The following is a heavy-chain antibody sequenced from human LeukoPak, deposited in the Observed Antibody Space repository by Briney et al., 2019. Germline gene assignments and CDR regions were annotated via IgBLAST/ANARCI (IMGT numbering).Heavy chain of an antibody. V-gene: IGHV5-51*01. D-gene: IGHD6-13*01. Sequence: GESLKISCKGSGYGFTNYWIGWVRQIPGKGLEWMGIIYPDDSDTRYSPSFQGQVTISADKSINTAYLQWSSLEASDTAMYYCARQQQLASWFDPWGQGTLVTVSS. J-gene: IGHJ5*02. CDR1: GYGFTNYW. CDR2: IYPDDSDT. CDR3: ARQQQLASWFDP.